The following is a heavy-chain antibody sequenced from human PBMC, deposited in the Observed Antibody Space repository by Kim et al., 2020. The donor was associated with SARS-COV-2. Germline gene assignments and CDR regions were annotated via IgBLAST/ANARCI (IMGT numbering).Heavy chain of an antibody. CDR2: ISYDGSNK. D-gene: IGHD3-10*01. CDR3: AKSPGLLWFGELLGWFDP. J-gene: IGHJ5*02. CDR1: GFTFSSYG. V-gene: IGHV3-30*18. Sequence: GGSLRLSCAASGFTFSSYGMHWVRQAPGKGLEWVAVISYDGSNKYYADSVKGRFTISRDNSKNTLYLQMNSLRAEDTAVYYCAKSPGLLWFGELLGWFDPWGQGTLVTVSS.